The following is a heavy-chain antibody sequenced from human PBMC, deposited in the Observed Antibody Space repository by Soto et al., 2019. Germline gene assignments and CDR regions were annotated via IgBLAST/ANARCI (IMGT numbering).Heavy chain of an antibody. V-gene: IGHV4-59*08. CDR1: GGSIRNFY. Sequence: QVQLQESAPGLVKPSETLSLTCTVSGGSIRNFYWTWIRQPLGKGLEWIGNVNYGGKTNYSPSLKRRVTPSVDTAKNQLSLNLSSVTGADTAEYNSAGDKDAGSDRGGMDVWGQGPTVIVSS. CDR3: AGDKDAGSDRGGMDV. CDR2: VNYGGKT. D-gene: IGHD2-21*01. J-gene: IGHJ6*02.